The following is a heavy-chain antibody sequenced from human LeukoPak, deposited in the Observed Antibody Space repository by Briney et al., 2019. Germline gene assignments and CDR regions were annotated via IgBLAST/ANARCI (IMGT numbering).Heavy chain of an antibody. J-gene: IGHJ4*02. CDR3: AGDGDFDY. Sequence: SCKASGYTFNNYNMNWVRQAPGKGLEWVSHISSSSSTIYYADSVKGRFTISRDNAKNSLYLQMNSLRAEDTAVYYCAGDGDFDYWGQGTLVTVSS. CDR2: ISSSSSTI. V-gene: IGHV3-48*01. CDR1: GYTFNNYN. D-gene: IGHD3-16*01.